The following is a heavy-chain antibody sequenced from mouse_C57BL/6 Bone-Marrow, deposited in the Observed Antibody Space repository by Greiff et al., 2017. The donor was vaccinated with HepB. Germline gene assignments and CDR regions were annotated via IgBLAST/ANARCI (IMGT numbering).Heavy chain of an antibody. D-gene: IGHD1-1*01. CDR3: AKTTVVEGYFDV. J-gene: IGHJ1*03. Sequence: EVQVVESGGGLVKPGGSLKLSCAASGFTFSDYGMHWVRQAPEKGLEWVAYISSGSSTIYYADTVKGRFTISRDNAKNTLFLQMTSLRSEDTAMYYCAKTTVVEGYFDVWGTGTTVTVSS. CDR1: GFTFSDYG. CDR2: ISSGSSTI. V-gene: IGHV5-17*01.